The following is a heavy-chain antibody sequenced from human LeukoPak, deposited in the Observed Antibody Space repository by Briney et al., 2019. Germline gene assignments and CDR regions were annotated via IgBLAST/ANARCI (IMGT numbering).Heavy chain of an antibody. D-gene: IGHD6-19*01. Sequence: GASVKVSCKASGYTFTSYGISWVRQAPGQGLEWMGWISAYNGNTNYAQKLQGRVTMTTDTSTSTAYMELRSLRSDDTAVYYCARVQPIAVAGEKPDYWGQGTLVTVSS. CDR1: GYTFTSYG. CDR3: ARVQPIAVAGEKPDY. CDR2: ISAYNGNT. V-gene: IGHV1-18*01. J-gene: IGHJ4*02.